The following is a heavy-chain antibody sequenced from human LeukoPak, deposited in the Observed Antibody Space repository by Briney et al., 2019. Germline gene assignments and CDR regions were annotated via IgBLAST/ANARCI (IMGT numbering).Heavy chain of an antibody. CDR1: GCPINAYH. CDR2: FYYRGNN. D-gene: IGHD4-17*01. V-gene: IGHV4-59*01. J-gene: IGHJ4*02. CDR3: ARVFLPTAQRSPYFDF. Sequence: PSETLSLTCTVSGCPINAYHWNWIRQSPGKGLEWIGFFYYRGNNNYNPSPKSRFTLSVDPSTNQFSLKLTSATAADTAVYYCARVFLPTAQRSPYFDFWGQGALVIVYS.